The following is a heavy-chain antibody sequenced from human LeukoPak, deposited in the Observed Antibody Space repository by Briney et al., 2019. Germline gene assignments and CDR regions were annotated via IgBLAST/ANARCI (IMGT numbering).Heavy chain of an antibody. Sequence: GASVKVSCKVSGYTLTELSMHWVRQAPGKGLEWMGGFDPEDGETIYAQKFQGRVTMTEDTSTDTAYMELSSLRSEDTAVYYCARDVGSYDILTGYYDYWGQGTLVTVSS. CDR3: ARDVGSYDILTGYYDY. J-gene: IGHJ4*02. D-gene: IGHD3-9*01. CDR2: FDPEDGET. CDR1: GYTLTELS. V-gene: IGHV1-24*01.